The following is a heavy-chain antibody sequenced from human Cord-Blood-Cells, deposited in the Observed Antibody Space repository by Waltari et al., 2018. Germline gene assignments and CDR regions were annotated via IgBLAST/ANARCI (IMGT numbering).Heavy chain of an antibody. V-gene: IGHV3-53*01. Sequence: EVQLVESGGGLIQPGGSLRLSCAASGFTVSSNYMSWVRQAPGKGLEWVSVIYSGGRTYYADSVKGRFTISRDNSKNTLYLRMNSLRAEDTAVYYCARERVPNWFDPWGQGTLVTVSS. J-gene: IGHJ5*02. CDR3: ARERVPNWFDP. CDR2: IYSGGRT. CDR1: GFTVSSNY.